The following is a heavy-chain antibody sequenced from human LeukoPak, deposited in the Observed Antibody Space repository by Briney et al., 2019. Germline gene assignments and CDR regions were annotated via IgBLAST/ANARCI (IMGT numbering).Heavy chain of an antibody. V-gene: IGHV3-33*01. J-gene: IGHJ4*02. CDR1: GFTFSSYG. D-gene: IGHD1-26*01. CDR3: ARVRFSGSYHFDY. CDR2: IWYDGSNK. Sequence: GGSLRLSCAASGFTFSSYGMHWVRQAPGKGLEWVAVIWYDGSNKYYADSVKGRFTISRDNSKNTLYLQMNSLRAEDTAVYYCARVRFSGSYHFDYWGQGTLVTVSS.